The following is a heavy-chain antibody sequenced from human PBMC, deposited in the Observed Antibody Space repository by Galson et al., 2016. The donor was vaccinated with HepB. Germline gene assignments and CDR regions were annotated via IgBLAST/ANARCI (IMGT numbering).Heavy chain of an antibody. J-gene: IGHJ6*02. D-gene: IGHD5-24*01. CDR1: GFTFSSYG. Sequence: SLRLSCAASGFTFSSYGMHWVRQAPGKGLEWVAVISYGGSLKHYADSVKGRFTISRDNSKNTLYLQMNSLRAEDTAVYYCAKERDGYNLRYYYNAMDVWGQGATVTVSS. CDR2: ISYGGSLK. V-gene: IGHV3-30*18. CDR3: AKERDGYNLRYYYNAMDV.